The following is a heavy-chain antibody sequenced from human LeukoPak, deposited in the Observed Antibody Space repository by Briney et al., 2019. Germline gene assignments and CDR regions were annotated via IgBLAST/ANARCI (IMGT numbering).Heavy chain of an antibody. CDR3: AYYDILTGYYSDY. CDR1: GGTFSSYA. D-gene: IGHD3-9*01. J-gene: IGHJ4*02. Sequence: APVKVSCKASGGTFSSYAISWVRQAPGQGLEWMGGIIPIFGTANYAQKFQGRVTITADESTSTAYMELSSLRSEDTAVYYCAYYDILTGYYSDYWGQGTLVTVSS. CDR2: IIPIFGTA. V-gene: IGHV1-69*13.